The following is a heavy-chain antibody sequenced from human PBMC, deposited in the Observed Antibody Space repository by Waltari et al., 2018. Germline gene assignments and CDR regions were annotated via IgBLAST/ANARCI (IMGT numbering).Heavy chain of an antibody. CDR1: GFRFSNYW. CDR2: ISNDESSL. J-gene: IGHJ6*02. D-gene: IGHD3-10*01. V-gene: IGHV3-74*03. Sequence: EEQLLESGGGLVQPGDSLRLSCAASGFRFSNYWMNWVRQAPGKGLVWVARISNDESSLTYADSVKGRFTISRDNDKNTLYLQMKRLRAEDTAVYYCVRLAQRTYRSPVPGRHYYYGMDVWGQGTTVTVSS. CDR3: VRLAQRTYRSPVPGRHYYYGMDV.